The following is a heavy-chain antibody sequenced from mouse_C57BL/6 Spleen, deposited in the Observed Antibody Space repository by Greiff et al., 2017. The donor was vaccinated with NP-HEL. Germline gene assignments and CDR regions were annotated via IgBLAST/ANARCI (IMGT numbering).Heavy chain of an antibody. CDR3: ARCYSNFYFDY. CDR1: GYTFTSYW. D-gene: IGHD2-5*01. J-gene: IGHJ2*01. Sequence: VQLQQPGAELVRPGSSVKLSCKASGYTFTSYWMDWVKQRPGQGLEWIGNIYPSDSETHYNQKFKDKATLTVDKSSSTAYMQLSSLTSEDSAVYYCARCYSNFYFDYWGQGTTLTVSS. V-gene: IGHV1-61*01. CDR2: IYPSDSET.